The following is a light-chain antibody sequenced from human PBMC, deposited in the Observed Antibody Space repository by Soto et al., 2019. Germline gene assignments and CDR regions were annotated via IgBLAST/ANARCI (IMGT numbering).Light chain of an antibody. CDR2: LGS. V-gene: IGKV2-28*01. CDR1: QSLLHSNGYYY. CDR3: IQFVQSPYI. Sequence: DIVLTQSPLSLPVTPGEPASISCRSSQSLLHSNGYYYVDWYLQKPGQSPQLLIYLGSNRASGVPDRFSGSGSGTDFTLKINRVEAEDVGVYFCIQFVQSPYIFGQGTRLEI. J-gene: IGKJ2*01.